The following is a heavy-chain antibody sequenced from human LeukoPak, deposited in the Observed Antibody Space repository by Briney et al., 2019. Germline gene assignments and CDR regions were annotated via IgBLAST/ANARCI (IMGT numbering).Heavy chain of an antibody. CDR3: ARDSYYYDSSGYSFGGFDP. CDR1: GGSISSSSYY. Sequence: SETLSLTCIVSGGSISSSSYYWGWIRQPPGKGLEWIGSIYYSGRTYYNPSLKSRVAISVDTSSNQFSLKLSSVTAADTAVYYCARDSYYYDSSGYSFGGFDPWGQGTLVTVSS. V-gene: IGHV4-39*07. J-gene: IGHJ5*02. D-gene: IGHD3-22*01. CDR2: IYYSGRT.